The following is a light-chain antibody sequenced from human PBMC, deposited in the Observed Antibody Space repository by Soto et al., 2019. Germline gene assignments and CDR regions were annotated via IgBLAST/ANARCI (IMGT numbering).Light chain of an antibody. V-gene: IGKV4-1*01. CDR1: QSVLYSSNNKNY. J-gene: IGKJ4*01. CDR3: QQYYSTPT. CDR2: CAS. Sequence: DIVMTQSPDSLAVSLGERATINCKSSQSVLYSSNNKNYLAWYQQKPGQPPKLLIYCASTRESGVPDRFSGRGSGPDFTLTISSLQAEDVAVYYCQQYYSTPTFGGGTKVEIK.